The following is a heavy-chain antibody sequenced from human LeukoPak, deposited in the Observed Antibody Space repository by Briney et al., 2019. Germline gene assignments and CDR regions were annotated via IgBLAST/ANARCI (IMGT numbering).Heavy chain of an antibody. Sequence: GGSLRLSCAASGFTFSDYYMSWIRQAPGKGLEWVSYISSSGSTIYCADSVKGRFTISRDNAKNSLYLQMNSLRAEDTAVYYCARSAKLELLDYWGQGTLVTVSS. D-gene: IGHD1-7*01. CDR1: GFTFSDYY. V-gene: IGHV3-11*04. CDR3: ARSAKLELLDY. CDR2: ISSSGSTI. J-gene: IGHJ4*02.